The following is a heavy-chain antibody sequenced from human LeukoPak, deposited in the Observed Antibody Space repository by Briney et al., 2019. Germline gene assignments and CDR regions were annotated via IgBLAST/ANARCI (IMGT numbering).Heavy chain of an antibody. CDR2: ISDDGSNK. V-gene: IGHV3-30-3*01. CDR3: ARPRRWAQWLAANDALDI. Sequence: PGRSLRLSSAASGFTFSSYSMHWVRQAPGKGLQWVTVISDDGSNKDYADSVKGRFTISRDNSKKTLYLHLSSLTTEDTAVYYCARPRRWAQWLAANDALDIWGQGTEVTVYS. CDR1: GFTFSSYS. D-gene: IGHD6-19*01. J-gene: IGHJ3*02.